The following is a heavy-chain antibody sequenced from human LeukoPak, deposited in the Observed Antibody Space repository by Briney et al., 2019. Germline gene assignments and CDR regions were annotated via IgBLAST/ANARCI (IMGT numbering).Heavy chain of an antibody. CDR1: GFTFSSYG. CDR3: AAAGASGRPFDY. Sequence: PGGSLRLSCAASGFTFSSYGMHWVRQAPGKGLEWVAFIRYDGSNKYYADSVKGRFTISRDNSKNTLYLQMNSLRAEDAAVYYCAAAGASGRPFDYWGQGTLVTVSS. CDR2: IRYDGSNK. J-gene: IGHJ4*02. D-gene: IGHD1-26*01. V-gene: IGHV3-30*02.